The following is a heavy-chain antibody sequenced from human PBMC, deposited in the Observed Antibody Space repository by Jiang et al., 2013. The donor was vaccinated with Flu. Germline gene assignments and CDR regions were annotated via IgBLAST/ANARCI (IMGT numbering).Heavy chain of an antibody. Sequence: GPGLVKPSETLSLTCTVSGDSISNYYWSWIRQSPGKGLEWIGHIYYGGNTNYSPSLKSRVTISVDTSKNHFSLKLSSVTAADTAVYYCARGRVNPSGWDNDAFDIWGQGTMVTVSS. J-gene: IGHJ3*02. CDR2: IYYGGNT. CDR1: GDSISNYY. D-gene: IGHD6-19*01. CDR3: ARGRVNPSGWDNDAFDI. V-gene: IGHV4-59*01.